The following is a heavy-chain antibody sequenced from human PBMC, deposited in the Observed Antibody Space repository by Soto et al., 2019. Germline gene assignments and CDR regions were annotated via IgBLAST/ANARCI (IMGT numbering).Heavy chain of an antibody. Sequence: EVQLFESGGDLVQPGGSLRLSCTGSGLNFNIYAMTWVRQPPGKGLEWVSAISSGGPTIYYAASVKGRFTISRDNSRNTLYLQMNSLRPDDTAMYYCAPMATMTTSAFDFWGRGTMVTVSS. V-gene: IGHV3-23*01. D-gene: IGHD4-17*01. CDR1: GLNFNIYA. J-gene: IGHJ3*01. CDR3: APMATMTTSAFDF. CDR2: ISSGGPTI.